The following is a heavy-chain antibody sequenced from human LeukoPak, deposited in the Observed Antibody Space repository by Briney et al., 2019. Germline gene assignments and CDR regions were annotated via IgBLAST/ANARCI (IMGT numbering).Heavy chain of an antibody. CDR3: AGFGYYYYYGVDV. D-gene: IGHD3-16*01. CDR2: ISSRGTTI. J-gene: IGHJ6*02. CDR1: GFTFSDYY. Sequence: GGSLRLSCAASGFTFSDYYMTWIRQAPEKGLEWLSFISSRGTTIYYADSVKGRFTISRDNAKNSLSLQMNSLRAEDTAVYYCAGFGYYYYYGVDVWGQGTTVTVSS. V-gene: IGHV3-11*01.